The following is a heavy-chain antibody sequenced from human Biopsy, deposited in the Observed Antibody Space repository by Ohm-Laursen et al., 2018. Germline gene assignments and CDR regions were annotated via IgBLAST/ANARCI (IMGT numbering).Heavy chain of an antibody. CDR1: GGTFSNFA. V-gene: IGHV1-69*04. CDR3: ARDCNGDNCGVDF. J-gene: IGHJ4*02. CDR2: IIPLIGLT. Sequence: SVKVSCKTSGGTFSNFAINWVRQAPGQGLECMGRIIPLIGLTNYAQKFQGRVTITADKFANTVYMELSSLRSDDTAVYFCARDCNGDNCGVDFWGQGTLVTVS. D-gene: IGHD2-15*01.